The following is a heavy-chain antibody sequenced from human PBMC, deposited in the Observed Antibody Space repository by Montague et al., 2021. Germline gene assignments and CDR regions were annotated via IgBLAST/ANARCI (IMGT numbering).Heavy chain of an antibody. CDR1: GDSINTYS. Sequence: SETLSLTCTVFGDSINTYSWSWIRQPAGKGLEWIGRLSNGGSTNSNPSLKSRVSMSVDTSKNQFSLKLSSVTAADTAVYFCARDTVGASGYFYYYYMDVWGRGPSVTVAS. V-gene: IGHV4-4*07. CDR2: LSNGGST. CDR3: ARDTVGASGYFYYYYMDV. D-gene: IGHD1-26*01. J-gene: IGHJ6*03.